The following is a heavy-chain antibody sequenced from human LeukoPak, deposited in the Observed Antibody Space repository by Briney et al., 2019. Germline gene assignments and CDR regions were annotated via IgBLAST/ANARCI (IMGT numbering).Heavy chain of an antibody. CDR2: INHSGST. V-gene: IGHV4-34*01. CDR1: GGSFSDYN. Sequence: SETLSLTCAVYGGSFSDYNWSWIRQPPGKGLEWIGEINHSGSTNYNPSLKSRVTISVDTSKNQFSLKLSSVTAADTAVYYCAREGDTAMVFGAFDIWGQGTMVTVSS. J-gene: IGHJ3*02. CDR3: AREGDTAMVFGAFDI. D-gene: IGHD5-18*01.